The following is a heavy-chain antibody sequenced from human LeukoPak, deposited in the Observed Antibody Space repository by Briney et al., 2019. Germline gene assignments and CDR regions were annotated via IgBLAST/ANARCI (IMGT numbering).Heavy chain of an antibody. J-gene: IGHJ4*02. CDR2: ISYDGSNK. V-gene: IGHV3-30*03. Sequence: GGSLRLSCAAPGFTFSSYGMHWVRQAPGKGLEWVAVISYDGSNKYYADSVKGRFTISRDNSKNTLYLQMNSLRAEDTAVYYCALTVTTPTSFDYWGQGTLVTVSS. CDR1: GFTFSSYG. D-gene: IGHD4-4*01. CDR3: ALTVTTPTSFDY.